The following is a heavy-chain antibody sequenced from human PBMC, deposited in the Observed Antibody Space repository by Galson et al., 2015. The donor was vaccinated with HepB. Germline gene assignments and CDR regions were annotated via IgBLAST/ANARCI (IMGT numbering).Heavy chain of an antibody. D-gene: IGHD3-3*01. CDR2: IGYSGTYR. J-gene: IGHJ4*02. CDR3: ARDASEWSRDY. Sequence: QAPGKGLEWVAVIGYSGTYRHYADSVKGRFAISRGNAKNSVYLQMNSLRVEDTAVYYCARDASEWSRDYWGQGTLVAVSS. V-gene: IGHV3-21*01.